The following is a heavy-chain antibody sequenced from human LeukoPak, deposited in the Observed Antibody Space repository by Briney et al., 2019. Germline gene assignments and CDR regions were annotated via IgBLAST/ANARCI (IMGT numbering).Heavy chain of an antibody. CDR1: GYTLTELS. CDR3: ATDQYYYDSSGYPRALYAFDI. V-gene: IGHV1-24*01. Sequence: ASVKVSCKVSGYTLTELSMHWVRQAPGKGLEWMGGFDPEDGETIYAQKFQGRVTMTEDTSTDTAYMELSSLRSEDTAVYYRATDQYYYDSSGYPRALYAFDIWGQGTMVTVSS. CDR2: FDPEDGET. D-gene: IGHD3-22*01. J-gene: IGHJ3*02.